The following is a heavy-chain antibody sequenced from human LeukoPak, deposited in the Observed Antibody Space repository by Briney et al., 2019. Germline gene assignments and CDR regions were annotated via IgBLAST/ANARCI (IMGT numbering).Heavy chain of an antibody. CDR1: GFTFSRFW. Sequence: GGALRLSCATSGFTFSRFWMTWVRQAPGKGLEWVANIKQDGSEKNYADSVKGRFTISRDNAKSSLYLQMNSLRGEDTAVYYCASQPAAADIDYWGQGTLVTVSS. CDR2: IKQDGSEK. D-gene: IGHD6-25*01. V-gene: IGHV3-7*03. J-gene: IGHJ4*02. CDR3: ASQPAAADIDY.